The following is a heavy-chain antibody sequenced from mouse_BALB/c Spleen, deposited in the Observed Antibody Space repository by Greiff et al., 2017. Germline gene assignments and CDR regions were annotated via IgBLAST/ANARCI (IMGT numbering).Heavy chain of an antibody. CDR1: GYTFTSYY. CDR2: INPSNGGT. J-gene: IGHJ2*01. V-gene: IGHV1S81*02. Sequence: QVHVKQSGAELVKPGASVKLSCKASGYTFTSYYMYWVKQRPGQGLEWIGEINPSNGGTNFNEKFKSKATLTEDKSSSTAYMQLSSLTSEDSAVYYCTRSSTAPLYYFDYWGQGTTLTVSS. CDR3: TRSSTAPLYYFDY. D-gene: IGHD1-2*01.